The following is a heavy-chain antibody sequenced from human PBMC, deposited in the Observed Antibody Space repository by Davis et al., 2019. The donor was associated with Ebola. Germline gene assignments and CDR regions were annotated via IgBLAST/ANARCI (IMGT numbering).Heavy chain of an antibody. D-gene: IGHD5-18*01. CDR1: GGSISSGGYY. Sequence: MPSETLSLTCTVSGGSISSGGYYWSWIRQHPGKGLEWIGYIYYSGSTYYNPSLKSRVTISVDTSKNQFSLKLSSVTAADTAVYYCARERRGYSYGGRFVGGMDVWGQGTTVTVSS. CDR3: ARERRGYSYGGRFVGGMDV. J-gene: IGHJ6*02. V-gene: IGHV4-31*03. CDR2: IYYSGST.